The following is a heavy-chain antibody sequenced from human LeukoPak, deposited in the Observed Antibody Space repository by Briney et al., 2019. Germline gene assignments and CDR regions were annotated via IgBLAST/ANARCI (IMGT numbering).Heavy chain of an antibody. D-gene: IGHD6-13*01. Sequence: ASVKVSCKASGYTFTSYGISWVRQAPGQGLEWMGWISAYNGNTNYAQKLQGRVTMTTDTCTSTAYMELRSLRSDDTAVYYCARDFYSSSWYGSDYWGQGTLVTVSS. CDR3: ARDFYSSSWYGSDY. CDR1: GYTFTSYG. CDR2: ISAYNGNT. J-gene: IGHJ4*02. V-gene: IGHV1-18*01.